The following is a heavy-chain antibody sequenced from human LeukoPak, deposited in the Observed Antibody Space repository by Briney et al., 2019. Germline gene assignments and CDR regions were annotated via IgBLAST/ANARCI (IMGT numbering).Heavy chain of an antibody. CDR3: ARLDYYGSGSYYVGH. Sequence: GGSLRLSCAASGLTFSSYGMHWVRQAPGKGLEWVAFIRYDGSNKYYADSVKGRFTISRDNSKNTLYLQMNSLRAEDTAVYYCARLDYYGSGSYYVGHWGQGTLVTVSS. J-gene: IGHJ5*02. D-gene: IGHD3-10*01. CDR1: GLTFSSYG. CDR2: IRYDGSNK. V-gene: IGHV3-30*02.